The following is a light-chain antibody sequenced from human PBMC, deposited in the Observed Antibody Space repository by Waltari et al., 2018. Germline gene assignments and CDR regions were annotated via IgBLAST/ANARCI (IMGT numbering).Light chain of an antibody. CDR1: QTVTSY. Sequence: ELVLTQSPATLSLSPGERATLSCRASQTVTSYLAWYQQKSGQAPRLLIYAASNRAAGIPARFSGKGSGTNFTLTISGLETEDFAVYYCQQRSNWPLTFGGGTRLEIK. CDR3: QQRSNWPLT. J-gene: IGKJ4*01. CDR2: AAS. V-gene: IGKV3-11*01.